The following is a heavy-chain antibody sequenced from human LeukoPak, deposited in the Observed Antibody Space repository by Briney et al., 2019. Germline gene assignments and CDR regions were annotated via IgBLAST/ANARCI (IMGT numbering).Heavy chain of an antibody. J-gene: IGHJ4*02. D-gene: IGHD5-18*01. CDR2: ISAYNGNT. CDR3: ARVRGYSYGYGLSIY. V-gene: IGHV1-18*01. CDR1: GYTFTSYG. Sequence: ASVKVSCKASGYTFTSYGISWVQQAPGQGLEWMGWISAYNGNTNYAQKLQGRVTMTTDTSTSTAYMELRSLRSDDTAVYYCARVRGYSYGYGLSIYWGQGTLVTVSS.